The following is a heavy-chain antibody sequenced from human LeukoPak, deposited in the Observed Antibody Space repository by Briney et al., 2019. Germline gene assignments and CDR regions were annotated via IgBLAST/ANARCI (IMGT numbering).Heavy chain of an antibody. V-gene: IGHV1-18*01. CDR1: GYTFTSYG. CDR2: ISAYNGNT. J-gene: IGHJ4*02. CDR3: AVIPRYDFWSITNYFDY. D-gene: IGHD3-3*01. Sequence: ASVKVSCKASGYTFTSYGISWVRQAPGQGLEWMGWISAYNGNTNYAQKLQGRVTMTTDTSTSTAYMELRSLRSEDTAVYYCAVIPRYDFWSITNYFDYWGQGTLVTVSS.